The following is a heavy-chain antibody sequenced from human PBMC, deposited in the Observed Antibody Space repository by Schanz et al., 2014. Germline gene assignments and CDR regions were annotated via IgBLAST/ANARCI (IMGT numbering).Heavy chain of an antibody. D-gene: IGHD1-26*01. J-gene: IGHJ4*02. CDR3: ARDHTTESYYSAGPPIDY. Sequence: VQLLESGGGLIQPGGSLRLSCAASGFSVGNKYMNWVRQAPGKGLEWVAVIWYDGSNKYYADSVKGRFTISRDNSKNTLFLQMNSLRAEDTAVYYCARDHTTESYYSAGPPIDYWGQGTLLTVSS. CDR1: GFSVGNKY. CDR2: IWYDGSNK. V-gene: IGHV3-33*08.